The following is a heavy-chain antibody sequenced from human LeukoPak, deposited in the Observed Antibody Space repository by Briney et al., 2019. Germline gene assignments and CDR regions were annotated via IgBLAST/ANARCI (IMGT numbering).Heavy chain of an antibody. J-gene: IGHJ5*02. CDR2: IIPILGIA. CDR1: GYTFTSYA. D-gene: IGHD6-19*01. Sequence: SVKVSCKASGYTFTSYAISWVRQAPGQGLEWMGRIIPILGIANYAQKFQGRVTITADKSTSTAYMELSSLRSEDTAVYYCARGVIRAVAGQFDPWGQGTLVTVSS. V-gene: IGHV1-69*04. CDR3: ARGVIRAVAGQFDP.